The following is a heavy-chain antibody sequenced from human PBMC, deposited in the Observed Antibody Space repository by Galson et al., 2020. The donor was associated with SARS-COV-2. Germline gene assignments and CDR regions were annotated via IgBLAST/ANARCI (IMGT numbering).Heavy chain of an antibody. D-gene: IGHD2-21*02. V-gene: IGHV4-30-2*01. CDR2: IFPNGSA. Sequence: ETSETLSLTCAVSGVSVSSGCYSWSCSRHPPGQGLEWLGFIFPNGSANYTPSLNNRLSISVDGSNNQFSLRLSSVTAADTAVYFCARGLVTNYYSLPFNVWGQGTLVTVSS. CDR1: GVSVSSGCYS. CDR3: ARGLVTNYYSLPFNV. J-gene: IGHJ4*02.